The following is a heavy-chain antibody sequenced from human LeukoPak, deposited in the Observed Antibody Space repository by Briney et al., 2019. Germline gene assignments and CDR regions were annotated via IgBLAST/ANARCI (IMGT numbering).Heavy chain of an antibody. CDR3: ARDRNTDFWSGYYTNYFDY. CDR1: GFTFSSYA. D-gene: IGHD3-3*01. J-gene: IGHJ4*02. V-gene: IGHV3-23*01. CDR2: ISGSGGST. Sequence: GGSLRLSCAASGFTFSSYAMSWVRQAPGKGLEWVSAISGSGGSTYYADSVKGRFTISRDNAKNSLYLQMDSLRAEDTAVYYCARDRNTDFWSGYYTNYFDYWGQGTLVTVSS.